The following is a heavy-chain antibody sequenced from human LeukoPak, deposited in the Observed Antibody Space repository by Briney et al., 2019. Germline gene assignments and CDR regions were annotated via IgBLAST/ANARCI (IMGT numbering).Heavy chain of an antibody. CDR1: GFTFGDYA. Sequence: GGSLRLSCAASGFTFGDYAMHWVRQAPGKGLEWVSGISWNSGSIGYADSVKGRFTISRDNAKNSLYLQMNSLRAEDTALYYCAKGGYSYGPRSYYFDYWGQGTLVTVSS. D-gene: IGHD5-18*01. J-gene: IGHJ4*02. CDR2: ISWNSGSI. V-gene: IGHV3-9*01. CDR3: AKGGYSYGPRSYYFDY.